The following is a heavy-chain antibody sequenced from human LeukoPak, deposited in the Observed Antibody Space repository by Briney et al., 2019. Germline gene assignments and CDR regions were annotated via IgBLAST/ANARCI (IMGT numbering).Heavy chain of an antibody. CDR2: INQDGSEN. D-gene: IGHD1-26*01. CDR3: AKDMGLGSYSGGFDY. V-gene: IGHV3-7*01. Sequence: GGSLRLSCVGSGFTFGNHWMSWVRQAPGKGLEWVASINQDGSENFYADSLRGRFTISRDNAMKSLFLQIDSLRAEDTAVYYCAKDMGLGSYSGGFDYWGQGTLVTVSS. CDR1: GFTFGNHW. J-gene: IGHJ4*02.